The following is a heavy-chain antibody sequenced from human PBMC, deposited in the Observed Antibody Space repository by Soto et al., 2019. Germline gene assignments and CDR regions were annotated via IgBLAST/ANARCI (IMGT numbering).Heavy chain of an antibody. Sequence: QVQLVQSGAEVKKPGASVKVSCKASGYTFTSYDINWVRLATGQGLEWMGWMNPNSGNTAYAQKFQGRVTMTRNTSIRRAEMELSSLRSEDTAVYYCARLKQDYAVAWGQGTLVTGSS. D-gene: IGHD3-16*01. CDR1: GYTFTSYD. CDR2: MNPNSGNT. CDR3: ARLKQDYAVA. J-gene: IGHJ5*02. V-gene: IGHV1-8*01.